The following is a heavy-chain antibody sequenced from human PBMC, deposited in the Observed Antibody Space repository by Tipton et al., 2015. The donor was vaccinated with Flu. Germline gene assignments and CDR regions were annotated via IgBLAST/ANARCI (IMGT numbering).Heavy chain of an antibody. CDR3: ASKVANWGVWEPLDY. Sequence: TLSLTCVVDGGSFSGHYWSWIRQPPGKGLEWVGEINHSGTTNYNPSLTSRVTVSADTSKKQFSLKLTSVTAADTAVYYCASKVANWGVWEPLDYWGHGTLVTVSS. CDR1: GGSFSGHY. D-gene: IGHD7-27*01. V-gene: IGHV4-34*01. CDR2: INHSGTT. J-gene: IGHJ4*01.